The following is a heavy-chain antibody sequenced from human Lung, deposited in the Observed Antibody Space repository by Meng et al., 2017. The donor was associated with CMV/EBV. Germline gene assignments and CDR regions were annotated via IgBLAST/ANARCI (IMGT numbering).Heavy chain of an antibody. J-gene: IGHJ4*02. Sequence: GPVVECGGDGVPRGRFLMRSCAASGFTFSSYAMHWVRQAPGKGLEWVAVISYDGSNKYYADSVKGRFTISRDNSKNTLYLQMNSLRAEDTAVYYCARGQWHSLDYWGQGTLVTVSS. D-gene: IGHD6-19*01. CDR1: GFTFSSYA. CDR2: ISYDGSNK. CDR3: ARGQWHSLDY. V-gene: IGHV3-30-3*01.